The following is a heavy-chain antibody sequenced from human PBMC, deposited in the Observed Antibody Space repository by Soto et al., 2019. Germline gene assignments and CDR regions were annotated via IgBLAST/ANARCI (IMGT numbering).Heavy chain of an antibody. CDR2: ISGTGGST. CDR1: GFTFNNYA. J-gene: IGHJ3*02. Sequence: EVQLLESGGGVVQPGVSLRLACAASGFTFNNYALNWVRQAPGKGLEWVSSISGTGGSTFYAGTAKGRFTISGDTSKNTLFLQMTSLRAEDTAVYYCGKGNSKWGTGDAFDIWGQGTMVTVSS. CDR3: GKGNSKWGTGDAFDI. D-gene: IGHD7-27*01. V-gene: IGHV3-23*01.